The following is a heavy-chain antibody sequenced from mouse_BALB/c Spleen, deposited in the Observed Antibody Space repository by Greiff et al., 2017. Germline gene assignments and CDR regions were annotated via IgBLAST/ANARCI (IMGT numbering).Heavy chain of an antibody. CDR3: ARVRYEGAMDY. CDR2: ISSGGSYT. CDR1: GFTFSSYA. Sequence: EVKVVESGGGLVKPGGSLKLSCAASGFTFSSYAMSWVRQSPEKRLEWVAEISSGGSYTYYPDTVTGRFTISRDNAKNTLYLEMSSLRSEDTAMYYCARVRYEGAMDYWGQGTSVTVSS. J-gene: IGHJ4*01. V-gene: IGHV5-9-4*01. D-gene: IGHD2-14*01.